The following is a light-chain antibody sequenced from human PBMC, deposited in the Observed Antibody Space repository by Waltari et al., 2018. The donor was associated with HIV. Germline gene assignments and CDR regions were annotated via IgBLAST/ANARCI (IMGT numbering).Light chain of an antibody. V-gene: IGLV1-40*01. J-gene: IGLJ1*01. CDR1: SSNIGTNYA. CDR3: QSYDTSLGGFYV. Sequence: QSVLTQPPSVSGAPGQRVTIACSGSSSNIGTNYAVQWYQQLPGTAPKLLIYGDYNRPSGVPDRFTGYKSGTAASLAITGLQPEDEADYYCQSYDTSLGGFYVFGTGTKVTVL. CDR2: GDY.